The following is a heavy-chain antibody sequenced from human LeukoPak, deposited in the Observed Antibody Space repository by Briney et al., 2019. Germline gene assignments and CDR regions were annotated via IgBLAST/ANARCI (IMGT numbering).Heavy chain of an antibody. CDR2: IYYSGTT. V-gene: IGHV4-59*01. J-gene: IGHJ6*02. D-gene: IGHD4-17*01. CDR3: AREDPQTTVPEGMDV. CDR1: GGSISYYY. Sequence: PSETLSLTCTVSGGSISYYYWSWIRQFPGKGLEWIGYIYYSGTTNYNPSLKSRVTISVDTSKNQFSPQLRSVTAADTAVYYCAREDPQTTVPEGMDVWGQGTTVTVSS.